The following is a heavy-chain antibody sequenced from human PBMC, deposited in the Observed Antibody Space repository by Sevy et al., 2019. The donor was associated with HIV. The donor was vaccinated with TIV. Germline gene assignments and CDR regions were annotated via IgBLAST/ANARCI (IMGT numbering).Heavy chain of an antibody. D-gene: IGHD3-22*01. J-gene: IGHJ4*02. V-gene: IGHV1-18*01. Sequence: ASVKVSCRASGYTFTSYGISWVRQAPGKGLEWLGWISGYDGKTNYAQKVQGRVTMNTDTLTTTAYMELRGLRIDDTAVYYCARDRGVYVSSFGRADFWAQGTLVTVSS. CDR3: ARDRGVYVSSFGRADF. CDR1: GYTFTSYG. CDR2: ISGYDGKT.